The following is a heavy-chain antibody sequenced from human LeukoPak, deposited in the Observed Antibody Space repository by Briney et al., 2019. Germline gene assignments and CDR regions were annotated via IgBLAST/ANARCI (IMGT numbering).Heavy chain of an antibody. J-gene: IGHJ4*02. CDR2: IRSKANSYAT. CDR1: GFTFSGSA. CDR3: AKDTGYNYGYDY. Sequence: PGGSLKLSCAASGFTFSGSAMHWVRQASGKGPEWVGRIRSKANSYATAYAASVKGRFTISRDDSKNTAYLQMNSLRAEDTAIYYCAKDTGYNYGYDYWGQGTLATVSS. D-gene: IGHD5-18*01. V-gene: IGHV3-73*01.